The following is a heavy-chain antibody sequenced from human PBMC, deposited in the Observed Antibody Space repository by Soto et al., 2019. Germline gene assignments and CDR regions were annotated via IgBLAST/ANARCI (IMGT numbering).Heavy chain of an antibody. CDR2: IYYSGST. V-gene: IGHV4-59*01. CDR1: GCSISSYY. CDR3: ARGVVTMVRGVIYNWFDP. J-gene: IGHJ5*02. D-gene: IGHD3-10*01. Sequence: SETLSLTCTVSGCSISSYYWSWIRQPPGKGLEWIGYIYYSGSTNYNPSLKSRVTISVDTSKNQFSLKLSSVTAADTAVYYCARGVVTMVRGVIYNWFDPWGQGTLVTVSS.